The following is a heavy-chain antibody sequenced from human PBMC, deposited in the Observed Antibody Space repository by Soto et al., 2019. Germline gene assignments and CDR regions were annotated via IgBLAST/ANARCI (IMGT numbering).Heavy chain of an antibody. Sequence: QPGGSLRLSCAASGFTFSSYGMHWVRQAPGKGLEWVAVIWYDGSNKYYADSVKGRFTISRDNSKNTLYLQMNSLRAEDTAVYYCARDIGYCSGGSCYPYWYFDLWGRGTLVTVSS. V-gene: IGHV3-33*01. CDR3: ARDIGYCSGGSCYPYWYFDL. D-gene: IGHD2-15*01. CDR1: GFTFSSYG. J-gene: IGHJ2*01. CDR2: IWYDGSNK.